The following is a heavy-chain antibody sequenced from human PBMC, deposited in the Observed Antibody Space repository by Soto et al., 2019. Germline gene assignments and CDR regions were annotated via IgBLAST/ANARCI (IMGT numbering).Heavy chain of an antibody. CDR2: FYYSGST. CDR3: ARQYDSSGYYYLDY. Sequence: SETLSLTCTVSGGSISSGDYYWNWIRQHPGKGLEWIGYFYYSGSTYYNPSLKSRVTISVDTSKNQFSLKLSSVTAADTAVYYCARQYDSSGYYYLDYWGQGTLVTVSS. V-gene: IGHV4-31*03. CDR1: GGSISSGDYY. J-gene: IGHJ4*02. D-gene: IGHD3-22*01.